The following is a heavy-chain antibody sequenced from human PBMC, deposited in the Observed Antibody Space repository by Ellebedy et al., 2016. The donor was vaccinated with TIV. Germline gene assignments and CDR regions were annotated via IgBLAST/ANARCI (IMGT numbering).Heavy chain of an antibody. CDR2: IYYSGST. D-gene: IGHD3/OR15-3a*01. Sequence: MPSETLSLTCTVSGGSISSYYWSWIRQHPGKGLEWIGYIYYSGSTNYNPSLKSRVTISVDTSKNQFSLKLSSVTAADTAVYYCARSVNLWTFDYWGQGTLVTVSS. CDR3: ARSVNLWTFDY. CDR1: GGSISSYY. J-gene: IGHJ4*02. V-gene: IGHV4-59*01.